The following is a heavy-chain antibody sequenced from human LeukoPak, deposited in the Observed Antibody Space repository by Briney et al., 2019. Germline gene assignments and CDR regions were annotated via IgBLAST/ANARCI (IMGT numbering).Heavy chain of an antibody. CDR3: AREWDIYSSGWWNYYYYYGMDV. CDR1: GYTFTAYG. D-gene: IGHD6-19*01. Sequence: ASVKVSCKASGYTFTAYGVTWVRQAPGQGLEWMGWISGDNGNTQYAQKFQARVTITSDTSTSTAYMELRSLTSDDTAVYYCAREWDIYSSGWWNYYYYYGMDVWGQGTTVTVSS. V-gene: IGHV1-18*01. CDR2: ISGDNGNT. J-gene: IGHJ6*02.